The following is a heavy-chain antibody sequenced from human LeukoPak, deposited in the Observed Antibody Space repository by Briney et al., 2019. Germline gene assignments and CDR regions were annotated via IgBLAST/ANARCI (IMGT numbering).Heavy chain of an antibody. CDR3: ARDSRTTTAFDI. CDR2: VYYSGST. D-gene: IGHD1-1*01. V-gene: IGHV4-59*01. Sequence: SETLSLTCTVSGGSISPYYWNWIRQPPGKGLEWIGYVYYSGSTNYNPSLNSRVTISVDTSKNQFSLKLSSVTAADTAIYYCARDSRTTTAFDIWGKGTMVTVSS. J-gene: IGHJ3*02. CDR1: GGSISPYY.